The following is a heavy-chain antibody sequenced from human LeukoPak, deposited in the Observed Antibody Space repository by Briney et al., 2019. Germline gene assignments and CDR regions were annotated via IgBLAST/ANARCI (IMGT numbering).Heavy chain of an antibody. CDR3: ARGQAALWSGEL. CDR1: GGSVSSGSDY. J-gene: IGHJ4*02. V-gene: IGHV4-61*01. CDR2: ISYSGST. Sequence: SETLSLTCTVSGGSVSSGSDYWSWIRQPPGKGLEWIGHISYSGSTNYNPSLKSRVTISLDTSKNQLSLKLSSVTTADTAVYYCARGQAALWSGELWGQGTLVTVSS. D-gene: IGHD3-10*01.